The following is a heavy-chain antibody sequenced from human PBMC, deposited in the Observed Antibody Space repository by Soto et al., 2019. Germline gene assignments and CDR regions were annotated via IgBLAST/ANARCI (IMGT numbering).Heavy chain of an antibody. V-gene: IGHV3-66*01. CDR3: ARAAPRLKKPY. CDR1: GFTVSSNY. Sequence: QPGGSLRLSCAASGFTVSSNYMSWVRQAPGKGLEWVSVIYSGGSTYYADSVKGRFTISRDNSKNTLYLQMNSLRAEDTAVYYCARAAPRLKKPYWGQGTLVTVSS. D-gene: IGHD6-6*01. CDR2: IYSGGST. J-gene: IGHJ1*01.